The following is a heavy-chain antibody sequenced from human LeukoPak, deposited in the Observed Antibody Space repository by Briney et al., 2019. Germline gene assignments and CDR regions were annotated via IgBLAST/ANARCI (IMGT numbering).Heavy chain of an antibody. J-gene: IGHJ4*02. CDR3: AREIDAAAAVDY. V-gene: IGHV3-11*01. CDR1: RFTFSDYY. D-gene: IGHD6-13*01. CDR2: ISSSGSTI. Sequence: GGSLRLSCAASRFTFSDYYMSWIRQAPGKGLEWVSYISSSGSTIYYADSVKGRFTISRDNAKNSLYLQMNSLRAEDTAVYYCAREIDAAAAVDYWGQGTLVTVSS.